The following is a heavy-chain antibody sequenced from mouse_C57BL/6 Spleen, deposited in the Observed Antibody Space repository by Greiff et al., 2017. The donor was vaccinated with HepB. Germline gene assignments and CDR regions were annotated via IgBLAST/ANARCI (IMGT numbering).Heavy chain of an antibody. CDR3: ARGYYGNYRYFDV. V-gene: IGHV1-7*01. D-gene: IGHD2-1*01. CDR1: GYTFTRYW. Sequence: VQLQQSGAELAKPGASVKLSCKASGYTFTRYWMHWVKQRPGQGLEWIGYINPSSGYTKYNQKFKDKATLTADKSSSTAYMQLSSLTYEDSAVYYCARGYYGNYRYFDVWGTGTTVTVSS. J-gene: IGHJ1*03. CDR2: INPSSGYT.